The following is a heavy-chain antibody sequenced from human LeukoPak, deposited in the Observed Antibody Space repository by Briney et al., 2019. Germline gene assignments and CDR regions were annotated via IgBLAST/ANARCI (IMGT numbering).Heavy chain of an antibody. V-gene: IGHV3-23*01. CDR2: ISSSGGST. CDR3: ARDLKYYYYYMDV. J-gene: IGHJ6*03. Sequence: GGSLRLSCAASGFTFSGYAMSWVRQAPGKGLEWVSAISSSGGSTYYADSVKGRFTISRDNSKNTLYLQMNSLRAEDTAVYYCARDLKYYYYYMDVWGKGTTVTVSS. CDR1: GFTFSGYA.